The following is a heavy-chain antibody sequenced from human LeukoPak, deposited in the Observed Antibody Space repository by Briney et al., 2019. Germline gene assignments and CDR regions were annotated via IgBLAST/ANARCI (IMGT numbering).Heavy chain of an antibody. D-gene: IGHD6-13*01. CDR2: INPDGSET. Sequence: PGGSLRLSCAASGFTISSWWMTWVRQAPGKGPEWVATINPDGSETYYVDSVKGRFTISRDNAKNSLFLQVNSLKADDTSVYYCARGGFTSSWYWHAWGQGTLVTVSS. CDR1: GFTISSWW. J-gene: IGHJ5*02. CDR3: ARGGFTSSWYWHA. V-gene: IGHV3-7*01.